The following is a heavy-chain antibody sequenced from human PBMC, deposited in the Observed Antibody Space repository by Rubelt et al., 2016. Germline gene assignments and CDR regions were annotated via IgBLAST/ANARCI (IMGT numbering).Heavy chain of an antibody. CDR2: INPRGGST. CDR3: ARVYDSSDTYYFDY. CDR1: GYTFTSYY. D-gene: IGHD3-22*01. Sequence: QVQLVQSGAEVKKPGASVKVSCKASGYTFTSYYMHWVRQAPGQGLDWMGIINPRGGSTSYAQKCQGRVTMTRDTATSTVYRELSSLRSEDTAVYYCARVYDSSDTYYFDYWGQGTLVTVSS. V-gene: IGHV1-46*01. J-gene: IGHJ4*02.